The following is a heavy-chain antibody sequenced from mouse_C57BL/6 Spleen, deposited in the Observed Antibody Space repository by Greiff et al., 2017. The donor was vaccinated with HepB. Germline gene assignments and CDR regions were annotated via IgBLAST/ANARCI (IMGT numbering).Heavy chain of an antibody. V-gene: IGHV10-1*01. CDR1: GFSFNTYA. CDR3: VRHGRVYYYAMDY. D-gene: IGHD3-1*01. J-gene: IGHJ4*01. CDR2: IRSKSNNYAT. Sequence: EVQLVESGGGLVQPKGSLKLSCAASGFSFNTYAMNWVRQAPGKGLEWVARIRSKSNNYATYYADSVKDRFTISRDDSESMLYLQMNNLKTEDTAMYYCVRHGRVYYYAMDYWGQGTSVTVSS.